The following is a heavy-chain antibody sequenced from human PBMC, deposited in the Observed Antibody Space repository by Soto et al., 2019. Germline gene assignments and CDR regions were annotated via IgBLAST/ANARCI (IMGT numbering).Heavy chain of an antibody. CDR1: GYTFSGFY. CDR3: ASAAVTGTAGLDF. D-gene: IGHD6-19*01. V-gene: IGHV1-2*02. Sequence: WASVKVSCKASGYTFSGFYMHWVRQAPGQGLEWMGWINPNSGGTKSAEKFQGRVTMTRDTSISTAYMELSRLTSDDTAVYYCASAAVTGTAGLDFWGQGTQVTVFS. CDR2: INPNSGGT. J-gene: IGHJ4*02.